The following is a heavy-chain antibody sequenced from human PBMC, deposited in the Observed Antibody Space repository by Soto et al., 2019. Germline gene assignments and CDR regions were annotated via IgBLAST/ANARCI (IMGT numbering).Heavy chain of an antibody. Sequence: PGESLKISCKGSGYSFTSYWISWVRQMPGKGLEWMGRIDPSDSYSNNSPSFQGHVTISADKSISTAYLQWSSLKASDTAMYYCARHRSDIAAVGNDYYYGMDVWGQGATVTVSS. CDR1: GYSFTSYW. J-gene: IGHJ6*02. CDR2: IDPSDSYS. CDR3: ARHRSDIAAVGNDYYYGMDV. V-gene: IGHV5-10-1*01. D-gene: IGHD6-13*01.